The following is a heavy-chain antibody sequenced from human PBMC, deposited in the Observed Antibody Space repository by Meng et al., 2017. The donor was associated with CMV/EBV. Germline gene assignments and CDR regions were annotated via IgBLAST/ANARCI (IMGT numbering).Heavy chain of an antibody. CDR2: MNPNSGNT. J-gene: IGHJ4*02. V-gene: IGHV1-8*01. Sequence: ASVKVSCKASGYTFTSYDINWVRQATGQGLEWMGWMNPNSGNTGYAQKFQGRVTMTGNTSISTAYMELSSLRSEDTAVYYCASVPPGRPVIMAYWGQGTLVTVSS. D-gene: IGHD3-9*01. CDR3: ASVPPGRPVIMAY. CDR1: GYTFTSYD.